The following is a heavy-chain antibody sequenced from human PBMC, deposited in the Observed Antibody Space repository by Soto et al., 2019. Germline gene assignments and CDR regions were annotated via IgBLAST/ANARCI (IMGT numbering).Heavy chain of an antibody. Sequence: QAKLVQSGAEVRKPGASVQVSCKASGLTFSHHSIHWVRQAPGQSLEWMGWINADNGYTKYSQKFQGRVTIAWDTSAKIAYMELSSLRSEDTAFEYCVRRKEAGVWFDPWGQGTLVTVSS. CDR1: GLTFSHHS. CDR2: INADNGYT. D-gene: IGHD3-10*01. J-gene: IGHJ5*02. V-gene: IGHV1-3*01. CDR3: VRRKEAGVWFDP.